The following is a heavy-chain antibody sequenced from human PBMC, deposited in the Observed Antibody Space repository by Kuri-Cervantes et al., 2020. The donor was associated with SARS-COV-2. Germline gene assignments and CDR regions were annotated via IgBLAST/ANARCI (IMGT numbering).Heavy chain of an antibody. D-gene: IGHD3-9*01. CDR2: ISGSGGSK. CDR3: AYGTYHDFLTGYLDFDY. J-gene: IGHJ4*02. CDR1: GFTSSSYS. Sequence: GGSLRLSCAASGFTSSSYSMNWVRQAPGKGLEWVSAISGSGGSKYYADSVKGRFTISRDNSKNTLYLQMNSLRAEDTAVDYCAYGTYHDFLTGYLDFDYWGQGTLVTVSS. V-gene: IGHV3-23*01.